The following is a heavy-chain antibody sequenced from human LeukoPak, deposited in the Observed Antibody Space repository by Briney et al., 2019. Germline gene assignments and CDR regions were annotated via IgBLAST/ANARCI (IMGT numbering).Heavy chain of an antibody. CDR3: ARSFSGYYYFDY. CDR2: IYHSGST. Sequence: SQTLSLTCAVSGGSISSGGYSWSWIRQPPGKGLEWIGYIYHSGSTYYNPSLKSRVTISVDRSKNQFSLKLSSVTAADTAVYYCARSFSGYYYFDYWGQGTLATVSS. CDR1: GGSISSGGYS. V-gene: IGHV4-30-2*01. D-gene: IGHD3-22*01. J-gene: IGHJ4*02.